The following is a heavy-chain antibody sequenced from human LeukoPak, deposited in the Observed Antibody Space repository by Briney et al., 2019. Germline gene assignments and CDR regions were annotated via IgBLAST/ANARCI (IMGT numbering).Heavy chain of an antibody. Sequence: GGSLRLSCAASGFTFSSYWMHWVRQAPGKGLVWVSRINTDGSSTSYADSVKGRFTISRDNAKNTLYLQMNSLRAEDTAVYYCARVGMIPFYYGMDVWGQGTTVTVSS. V-gene: IGHV3-74*01. CDR1: GFTFSSYW. J-gene: IGHJ6*02. CDR2: INTDGSST. D-gene: IGHD3-22*01. CDR3: ARVGMIPFYYGMDV.